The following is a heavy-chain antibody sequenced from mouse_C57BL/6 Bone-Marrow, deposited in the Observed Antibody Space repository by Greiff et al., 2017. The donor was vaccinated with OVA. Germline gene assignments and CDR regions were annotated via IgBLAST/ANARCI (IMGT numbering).Heavy chain of an antibody. V-gene: IGHV3-6*01. Sequence: ESGPGLVKPSQSLSLTCSVTGYSITSGYYWNWIRQFPGNKLEWMGYISYDGSNNYNPSLKNRISITRDTSKNQFFLTLNSVTTEDTATYYCARAPYYFDYWGQGTTLTVSS. CDR3: ARAPYYFDY. J-gene: IGHJ2*01. CDR2: ISYDGSN. CDR1: GYSITSGYY.